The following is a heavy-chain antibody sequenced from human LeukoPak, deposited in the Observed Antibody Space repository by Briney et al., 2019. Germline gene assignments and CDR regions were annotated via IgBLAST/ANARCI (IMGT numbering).Heavy chain of an antibody. CDR1: GGSISSYY. Sequence: SETLSLTCTVSGGSISSYYWSWIRQPPGKGLEWIGYINYSGSTNYNPSPKSRVTISVDTSKNQFSLKLSSVTAADTAVYYCARVGWGDFLDYWGQGTLVTVSS. D-gene: IGHD2-21*02. CDR2: INYSGST. J-gene: IGHJ4*02. CDR3: ARVGWGDFLDY. V-gene: IGHV4-59*01.